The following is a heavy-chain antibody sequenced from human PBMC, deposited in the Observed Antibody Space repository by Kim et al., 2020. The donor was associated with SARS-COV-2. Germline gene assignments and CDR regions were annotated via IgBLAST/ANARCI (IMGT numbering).Heavy chain of an antibody. Sequence: GGSLRLSCAASGFTFSAYPMSWVLQAPGKGLEWVSGISGGGGTTYYADSVKGRITISRDNSKNTLFLQMNSLRAEDTAVYYRAKVLSEIYYDNSGYYD. CDR3: AKVLSEIYYDNSGYYD. CDR2: ISGGGGTT. D-gene: IGHD3-22*01. J-gene: IGHJ6*01. V-gene: IGHV3-23*01. CDR1: GFTFSAYP.